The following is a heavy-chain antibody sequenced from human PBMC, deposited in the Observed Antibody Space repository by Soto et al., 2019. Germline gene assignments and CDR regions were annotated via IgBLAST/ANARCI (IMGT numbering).Heavy chain of an antibody. D-gene: IGHD6-19*01. CDR2: IWYDGSNK. CDR3: ARDSIAVAGTDWFDP. V-gene: IGHV3-33*01. CDR1: GFTFSSYG. Sequence: QVQLVESGGGVVQPGRSLRLSCAASGFTFSSYGMHWVRQAPGKGLEWVAVIWYDGSNKYYPDSVKGRFTISRDNSKNTLYLQMNSLRAEDTAVYYCARDSIAVAGTDWFDPWGQGTLVTVSS. J-gene: IGHJ5*02.